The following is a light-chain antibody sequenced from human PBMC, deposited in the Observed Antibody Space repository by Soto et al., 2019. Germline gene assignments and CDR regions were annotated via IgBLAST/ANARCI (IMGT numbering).Light chain of an antibody. Sequence: QSALTQPASVSGSPGQSITISCTGTSSDVGGYNYVSWYQQHPGKAPKFMIYDVSNRPSGVSNRFSGSKSGNTASLTISGLQAEDEADYYCCSYAGSSPAYVFGTGTKVTV. V-gene: IGLV2-14*01. CDR2: DVS. J-gene: IGLJ1*01. CDR3: CSYAGSSPAYV. CDR1: SSDVGGYNY.